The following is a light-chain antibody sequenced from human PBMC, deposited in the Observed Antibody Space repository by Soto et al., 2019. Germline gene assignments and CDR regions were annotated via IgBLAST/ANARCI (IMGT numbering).Light chain of an antibody. Sequence: QSVLTQPASVSGSPGQSITISCTGTSSDVGGYNYVSWYQHNPGKAPKLMIFDVSARPSGVPDRFSGSKSANTASLTISGLQAEDEADYYCCSYAGTYTPLFGGGSKLTVL. V-gene: IGLV2-11*01. J-gene: IGLJ2*01. CDR3: CSYAGTYTPL. CDR1: SSDVGGYNY. CDR2: DVS.